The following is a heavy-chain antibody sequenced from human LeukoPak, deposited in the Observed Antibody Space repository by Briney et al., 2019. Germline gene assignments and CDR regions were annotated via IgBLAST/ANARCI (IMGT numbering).Heavy chain of an antibody. Sequence: SETLSLTCTVSGGSISSYYWSWIRQPAGKGLEWIGRIYTSGSTNYNPSLKSRVTISVDTSKNQFSLKLSSVTAADTAVYYCARVIAVAYGAEYFQHWGQGTLVTVSS. CDR2: IYTSGST. V-gene: IGHV4-4*07. D-gene: IGHD6-19*01. CDR1: GGSISSYY. CDR3: ARVIAVAYGAEYFQH. J-gene: IGHJ1*01.